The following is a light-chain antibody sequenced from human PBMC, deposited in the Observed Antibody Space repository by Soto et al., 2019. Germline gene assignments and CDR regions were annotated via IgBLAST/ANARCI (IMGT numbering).Light chain of an antibody. Sequence: DIQMTQSPSSLSASVGDRVTITCRASQDISVYLAWYQQKPGKVPKLLIYSASTLQSGVPSRFSGSGSGTDFTLTISSLQPEDVETYYCKKFNTAPLTFGQGTRLEIK. V-gene: IGKV1-27*01. CDR1: QDISVY. CDR3: KKFNTAPLT. J-gene: IGKJ5*01. CDR2: SAS.